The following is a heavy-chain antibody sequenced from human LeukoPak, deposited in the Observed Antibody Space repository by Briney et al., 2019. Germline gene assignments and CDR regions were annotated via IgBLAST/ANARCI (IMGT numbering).Heavy chain of an antibody. CDR3: VRDLGGRSGH. CDR2: INEDGSTT. Sequence: GGSLRLSCAASGFAFSSNWMHWVRQAPGKGLVWVSRINEDGSTTNYADSVKGRSTIFRDNAKNTLYLQMNSLRAEDTAVYYCVRDLGGRSGHWGQGTLVTVSS. D-gene: IGHD1-26*01. CDR1: GFAFSSNW. V-gene: IGHV3-74*01. J-gene: IGHJ4*02.